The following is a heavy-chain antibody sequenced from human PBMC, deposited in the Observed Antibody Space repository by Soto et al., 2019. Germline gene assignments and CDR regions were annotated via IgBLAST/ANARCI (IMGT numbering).Heavy chain of an antibody. Sequence: PVKVSCKASGGTFSSYAISRVRQGPGQGLEWMGGIIPSFVTANYAQKTQGRVTITADESTSTAYMELSSLRSEDTAVYYCASIGYCSSTSCYYYYGMDVWCQGSTVTVTS. V-gene: IGHV1-69*13. CDR3: ASIGYCSSTSCYYYYGMDV. D-gene: IGHD2-2*01. CDR2: IIPSFVTA. J-gene: IGHJ6*02. CDR1: GGTFSSYA.